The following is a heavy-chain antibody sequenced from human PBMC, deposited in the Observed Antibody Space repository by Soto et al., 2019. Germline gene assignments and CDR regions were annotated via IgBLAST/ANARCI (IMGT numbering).Heavy chain of an antibody. CDR1: GSPFSPSW. J-gene: IGHJ1*01. D-gene: IGHD3-10*01. Sequence: EVQLVESGGGLVQPGGSRGPPWEASGSPFSPSWLNGSPQFPGEGLVWFSSISENGGITTYADSVKGRFTISRDNAKNTLYLQMNGLRVEDTAIYYCAREYYSSGTHWGQGTLVTVST. CDR2: ISENGGIT. CDR3: AREYYSSGTH. V-gene: IGHV3-74*01.